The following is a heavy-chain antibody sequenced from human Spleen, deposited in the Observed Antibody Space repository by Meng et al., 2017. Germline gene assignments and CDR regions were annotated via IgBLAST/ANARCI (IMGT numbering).Heavy chain of an antibody. CDR3: ARGLDHGDYVTH. V-gene: IGHV1-18*04. CDR1: GYRFASYS. Sequence: QVQLVQSGGEVKKPGASVKVSCKGSGYRFASYSITWVRQAPGQGLEWMAWITPYDHDTNYAQKFQGRVTLTADTSTTTVYMELRNLTSDDTAVYYCARGLDHGDYVTHWGQGTLITVSS. CDR2: ITPYDHDT. D-gene: IGHD4-17*01. J-gene: IGHJ1*01.